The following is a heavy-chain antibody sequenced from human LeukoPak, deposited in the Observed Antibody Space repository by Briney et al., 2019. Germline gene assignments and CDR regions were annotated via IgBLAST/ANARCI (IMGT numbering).Heavy chain of an antibody. CDR2: IKEDGSAK. V-gene: IGHV3-7*04. Sequence: GGSLRLSSAASGFTFSKSWMSWLRQTPEKGLEWVANIKEDGSAKYYADSVKGRFTISRDNAKNSLYLQMNSLRAEDTAVYYCAKDDEGYYWGQGILVTVSS. J-gene: IGHJ4*02. CDR1: GFTFSKSW. D-gene: IGHD3-3*01. CDR3: AKDDEGYY.